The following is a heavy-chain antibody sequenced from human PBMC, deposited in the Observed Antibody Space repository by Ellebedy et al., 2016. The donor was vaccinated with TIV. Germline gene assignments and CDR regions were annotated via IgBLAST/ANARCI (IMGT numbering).Heavy chain of an antibody. CDR2: INTNTGNP. D-gene: IGHD3-10*01. Sequence: AASVKVSCKASGYTFTSYAMNWVRQAPGQGLEWMGWINTNTGNPTYAQAFAGRFVFSLDTSVSTAYLQISSLKAEDTAVYYCARDQWFGELPNYYYYYMDVWGKGTTVTVSS. J-gene: IGHJ6*03. CDR3: ARDQWFGELPNYYYYYMDV. V-gene: IGHV7-4-1*02. CDR1: GYTFTSYA.